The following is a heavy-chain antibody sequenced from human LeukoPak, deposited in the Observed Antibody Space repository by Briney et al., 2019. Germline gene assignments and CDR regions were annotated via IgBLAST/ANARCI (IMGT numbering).Heavy chain of an antibody. D-gene: IGHD2-21*02. V-gene: IGHV3-23*01. CDR1: GFTFSSYA. CDR2: ISGGGGST. CDR3: AKDVNSPYCGGDCYSI. Sequence: GGSLRLSCAASGFTFSSYAMSWVRQAPGKGLEWVSAISGGGGSTYYADSVKGRFTISRDNSKNTLYLQMNSLRAEDTAVYYCAKDVNSPYCGGDCYSIWGQGTLVTVSS. J-gene: IGHJ4*02.